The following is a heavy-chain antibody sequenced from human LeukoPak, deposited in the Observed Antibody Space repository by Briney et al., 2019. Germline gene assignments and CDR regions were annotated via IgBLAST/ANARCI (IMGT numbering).Heavy chain of an antibody. Sequence: GGSLRLSCAASGFTFSSYEMNWVRQAPGKGLEWVSYISSSGSTMYYADSVKGRFTISRDNAKNSLYLQMSSLRAEDTAVYYCARFDSSGPRFDPWGQGTRVTVSS. CDR3: ARFDSSGPRFDP. V-gene: IGHV3-48*03. CDR1: GFTFSSYE. D-gene: IGHD6-19*01. CDR2: ISSSGSTM. J-gene: IGHJ5*02.